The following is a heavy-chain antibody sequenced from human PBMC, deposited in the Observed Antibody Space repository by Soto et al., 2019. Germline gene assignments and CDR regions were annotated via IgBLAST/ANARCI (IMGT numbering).Heavy chain of an antibody. D-gene: IGHD5-18*01. V-gene: IGHV4-59*01. CDR3: ARGGGYSYGYTPRFDY. J-gene: IGHJ4*02. CDR2: IYYSGST. Sequence: SETLSLTCTVSGGSIISYYWSWIRQPPGKGLEWIGYIYYSGSTNYNPSLKSRVTISVDTSKNQFSLKLSSVTAADTAVYYCARGGGYSYGYTPRFDYWGQGTLVTVS. CDR1: GGSIISYY.